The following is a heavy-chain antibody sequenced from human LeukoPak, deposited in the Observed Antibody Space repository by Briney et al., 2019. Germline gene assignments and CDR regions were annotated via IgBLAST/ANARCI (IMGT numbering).Heavy chain of an antibody. D-gene: IGHD3-10*01. CDR2: IYSSRNI. CDR1: GGYSTNYQ. Sequence: SETLSLICSVSGGYSTNYQWSWIRQSPEKGLEWIGYIYSSRNIKYNSSLKSRVTISVDTSKNQFSLKLSSVTAADTAVYYCARALHGEGSYPGFDSWGQGILVIVSS. J-gene: IGHJ5*01. V-gene: IGHV4-59*12. CDR3: ARALHGEGSYPGFDS.